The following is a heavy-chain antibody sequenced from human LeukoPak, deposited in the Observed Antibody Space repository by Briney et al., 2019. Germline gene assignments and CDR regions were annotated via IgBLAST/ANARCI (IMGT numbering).Heavy chain of an antibody. J-gene: IGHJ4*02. Sequence: GGSLRLSCAASGFTFTSYSMSWVRQAPGKGLEWVSGTSDRGDYTYYADSVKGRFTISRDSSKNTLFLQTNSLRAEDTALYFCARKAQYNGHYPLDYWGQGTLVTVSS. CDR2: TSDRGDYT. V-gene: IGHV3-23*01. CDR3: ARKAQYNGHYPLDY. D-gene: IGHD1-7*01. CDR1: GFTFTSYS.